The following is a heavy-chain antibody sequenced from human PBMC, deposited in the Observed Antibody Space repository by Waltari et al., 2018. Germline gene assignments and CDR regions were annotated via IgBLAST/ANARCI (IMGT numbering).Heavy chain of an antibody. CDR1: GGTFSSYA. J-gene: IGHJ6*02. Sequence: QVQLVQSGAEVKKPGSSVKVSCKASGGTFSSYAISWVRQAPGPGLEWMGRIIPIFGTANYAQKFQGRVTITADKSTSTAYMELSSLRSEDTAVYYCARDGSGSYYTDYYYGMDVWGQGTTVTVSS. D-gene: IGHD3-10*01. CDR2: IIPIFGTA. V-gene: IGHV1-69*08. CDR3: ARDGSGSYYTDYYYGMDV.